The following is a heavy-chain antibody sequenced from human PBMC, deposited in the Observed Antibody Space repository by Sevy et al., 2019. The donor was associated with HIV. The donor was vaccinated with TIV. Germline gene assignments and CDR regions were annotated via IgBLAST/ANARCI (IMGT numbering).Heavy chain of an antibody. V-gene: IGHV3-30*03. CDR3: ARGGSGDYYYYGVDV. CDR1: GFTFRNFG. J-gene: IGHJ6*02. CDR2: VSYDGSSK. Sequence: GGSLRRSCVGSGFTFRNFGVHWLRQAPGKGLEWLSVVSYDGSSKYYVDSVKGRFIVCRDNSKNTLYLQMNSLRTEDTAVSYCARGGSGDYYYYGVDVWGQGTTVTVSS. D-gene: IGHD3-10*01.